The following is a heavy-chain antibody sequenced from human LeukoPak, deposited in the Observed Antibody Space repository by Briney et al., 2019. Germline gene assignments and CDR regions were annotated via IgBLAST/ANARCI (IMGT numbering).Heavy chain of an antibody. CDR3: VRGQATAWGLDY. V-gene: IGHV3-74*01. D-gene: IGHD6-13*01. CDR1: GFIFSSYT. J-gene: IGHJ4*02. CDR2: ISTDARTI. Sequence: GGSLRLSCAASGFIFSSYTVNWVRQAPGKGLVWVSHISTDARTITYADFVKGRFTIPRDNAKNTLYLQMNSLRAEDTALYYCVRGQATAWGLDYWGQGTLVTVSS.